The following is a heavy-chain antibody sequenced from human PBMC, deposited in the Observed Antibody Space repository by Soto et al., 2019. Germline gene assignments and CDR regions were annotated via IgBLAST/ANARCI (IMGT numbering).Heavy chain of an antibody. V-gene: IGHV4-34*01. D-gene: IGHD2-8*02. CDR3: ARDKITGLFDY. CDR1: HESRTRYY. CDR2: INHSGST. J-gene: IGHJ4*02. Sequence: NPYITIAVQHESRTRYYWTWIRQPPGTGLEWIGEINHSGSTNYNPSLKSRVTISVDTSKNQFSLKLTSVTAADTAVYYCARDKITGLFDYWGQG.